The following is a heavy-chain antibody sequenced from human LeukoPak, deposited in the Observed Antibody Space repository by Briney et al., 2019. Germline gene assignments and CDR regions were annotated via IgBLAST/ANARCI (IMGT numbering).Heavy chain of an antibody. J-gene: IGHJ5*02. V-gene: IGHV4-61*02. CDR1: GGSISSGTYY. CDR2: IYSSGST. D-gene: IGHD1-14*01. CDR3: ARERNQPLLFDP. Sequence: PSETLSLTCTVSGGSISSGTYYWSWIRQPAGKGLEWIGRIYSSGSTNYNPSLKSRVAISVDTSQNQFSLNLSSVTAADTAVYYCARERNQPLLFDPWGQGTLVTVSS.